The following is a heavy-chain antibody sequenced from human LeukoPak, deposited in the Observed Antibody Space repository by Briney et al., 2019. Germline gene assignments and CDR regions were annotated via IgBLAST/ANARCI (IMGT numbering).Heavy chain of an antibody. V-gene: IGHV1-18*01. Sequence: GASAKVSCKASGYTFTSYGISWVRQAPGQGLEWMGWISAYNGNTNYAQKLQGRVTMTTDTSTSTAYMELRSLRSDDTAVYYCARGTPSGYYDSSGYRHWGQGTLVTVSS. CDR1: GYTFTSYG. CDR3: ARGTPSGYYDSSGYRH. J-gene: IGHJ4*02. D-gene: IGHD3-22*01. CDR2: ISAYNGNT.